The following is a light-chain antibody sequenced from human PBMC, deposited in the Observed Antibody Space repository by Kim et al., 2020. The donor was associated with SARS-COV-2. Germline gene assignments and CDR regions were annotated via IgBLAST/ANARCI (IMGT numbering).Light chain of an antibody. CDR3: QQRGTWPPALT. V-gene: IGKV3-11*01. CDR2: DAA. Sequence: PGERAALPCRASNNVYINLAWYQQTPGQPPRLLIYDAAIRAAGIPDRFSGSGSGSVFTLTIGSLAPEDFAVYYCQQRGTWPPALTFGGGTKVDIK. CDR1: NNVYIN. J-gene: IGKJ4*01.